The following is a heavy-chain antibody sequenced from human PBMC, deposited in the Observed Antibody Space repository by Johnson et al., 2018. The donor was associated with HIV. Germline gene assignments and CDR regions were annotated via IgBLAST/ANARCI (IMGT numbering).Heavy chain of an antibody. CDR2: ISYDGRNK. V-gene: IGHV3-30*04. CDR1: GFTFSSYA. Sequence: VQLVESGGGLVQPGRFLRLSCAASGFTFSSYAMNWVRQAPGKGLEWVAVISYDGRNKDYADSVKGRCTISRDNSKNTLFLQMNSLRAEDTAIYYCVKDTDYYYYISSGATFDIWGQGTMVAVSS. J-gene: IGHJ3*02. CDR3: VKDTDYYYYISSGATFDI. D-gene: IGHD3-22*01.